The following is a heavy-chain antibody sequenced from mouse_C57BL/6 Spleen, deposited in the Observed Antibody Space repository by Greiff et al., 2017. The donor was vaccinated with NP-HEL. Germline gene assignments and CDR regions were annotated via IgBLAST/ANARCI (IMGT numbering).Heavy chain of an antibody. Sequence: VQLQQSGPELVKPGASVKLSCKASGYTFTSYDINWVKQRPGQGLEWIGWIYPRDGSTKYNEKFKGKATLTVDTSSSTAYMELHSLTSEDSAVYFCARRVDYYGSSYYFDYWGQGTTLTVSS. D-gene: IGHD1-1*01. V-gene: IGHV1-85*01. J-gene: IGHJ2*01. CDR3: ARRVDYYGSSYYFDY. CDR1: GYTFTSYD. CDR2: IYPRDGST.